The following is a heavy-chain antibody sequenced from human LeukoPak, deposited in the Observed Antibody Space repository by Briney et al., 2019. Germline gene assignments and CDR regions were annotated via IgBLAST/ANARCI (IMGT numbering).Heavy chain of an antibody. D-gene: IGHD3-10*01. CDR1: GYTSTSYD. CDR2: MNPNSGNT. CDR3: XRGLIETQGLVIKSVLLWFGELSP. V-gene: IGHV1-8*01. Sequence: ASVKVSCKASGYTSTSYDINWVRQAAGQGLEWMGWMNPNSGNTGYAQKFQGRVTMTRNTSISTAYMELSSLRSEDTAVYYCXRGLIETQGLVIKSVLLWFGELSPWGQGTLVTVSS. J-gene: IGHJ5*02.